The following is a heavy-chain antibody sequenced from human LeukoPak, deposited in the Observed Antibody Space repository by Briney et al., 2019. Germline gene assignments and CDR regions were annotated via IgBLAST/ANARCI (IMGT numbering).Heavy chain of an antibody. CDR3: ARSRPAPKEFDH. CDR2: IYTRGTT. J-gene: IGHJ4*02. V-gene: IGHV4-4*09. CDR1: GGSISNFY. D-gene: IGHD2-2*01. Sequence: SETLSLTCTVSGGSISNFYWSWIRQPPGKGLEWIGYIYTRGTTNYNPSLKSRVTMSADTSKNQFSLKLDSVTAADTAVYYCARSRPAPKEFDHWGQGALVTVSS.